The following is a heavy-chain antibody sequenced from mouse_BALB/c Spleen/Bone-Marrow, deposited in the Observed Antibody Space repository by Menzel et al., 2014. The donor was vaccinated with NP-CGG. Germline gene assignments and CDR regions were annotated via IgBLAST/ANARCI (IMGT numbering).Heavy chain of an antibody. CDR1: GFNIKDTY. CDR3: ARADGYYAWFAY. Sequence: VHVKQSGAEFVKPGASVKLSCTASGFNIKDTYMHWVKRRPEQGLEWIGRIDPANDNTKYDPEFQGKATITADTSSNTAYLQLSSLTSEDTAVYYCARADGYYAWFAYWGQGTLVTVSA. D-gene: IGHD2-3*01. CDR2: IDPANDNT. V-gene: IGHV14-3*02. J-gene: IGHJ3*01.